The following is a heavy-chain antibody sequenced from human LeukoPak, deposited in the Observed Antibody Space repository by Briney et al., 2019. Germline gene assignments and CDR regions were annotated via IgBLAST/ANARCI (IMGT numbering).Heavy chain of an antibody. CDR3: ARDGPLYCGGDCYSEGAFDI. V-gene: IGHV4-59*01. D-gene: IGHD2-21*02. CDR1: GGSIRSYF. Sequence: SEALSLTCTVSGGSIRSYFWRWIRPPPGKGREWMGYIYYSGSTIYNPYLKSRVTISVDTSKNQFSLKLSSVTAADTAVYYCARDGPLYCGGDCYSEGAFDIWGQGTMVTVSS. CDR2: IYYSGST. J-gene: IGHJ3*02.